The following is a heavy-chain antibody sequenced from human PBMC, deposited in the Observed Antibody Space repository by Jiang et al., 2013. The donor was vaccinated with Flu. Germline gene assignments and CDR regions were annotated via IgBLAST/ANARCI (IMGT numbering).Heavy chain of an antibody. Sequence: GPGLVKPSETLSLTCTVSGGSVSSGSFYWSWIRQPPGKGLEYIGYIFHSGSTYYNPSLKSRVTISVDTSKNQFSMNLTSVTAADTAVYYCARKIPVAGRGWFDPGPGNPGHRLL. J-gene: IGHJ5*02. V-gene: IGHV4-61*01. CDR1: GGSVSSGSFY. D-gene: IGHD6-19*01. CDR3: ARKIPVAGRGWFDP. CDR2: IFHSGST.